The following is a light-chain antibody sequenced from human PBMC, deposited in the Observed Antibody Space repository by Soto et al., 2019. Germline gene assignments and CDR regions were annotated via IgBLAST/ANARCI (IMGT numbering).Light chain of an antibody. CDR1: SSDVGGYKF. CDR2: HVT. CDR3: CSLTTSHTYV. V-gene: IGLV2-14*03. Sequence: QSALTQPASVSASPGQSITISCTGTSSDVGGYKFVSWYQHHPGKAPKLMIYHVTYRPSGVSNRYSGSKSGNSASLTISGLQADDEADYYCCSLTTSHTYVFGSGTKLTVL. J-gene: IGLJ1*01.